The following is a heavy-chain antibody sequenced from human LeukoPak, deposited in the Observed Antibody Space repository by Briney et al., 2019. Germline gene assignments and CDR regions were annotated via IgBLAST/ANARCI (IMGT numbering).Heavy chain of an antibody. CDR3: TTSLRQYSILDY. V-gene: IGHV3-48*03. D-gene: IGHD4-11*01. J-gene: IGHJ4*02. CDR2: ISSSGRTT. Sequence: GGSLRLSCAASGFMFSDYEMNWVRQAPGKGLEWISFISSSGRTTYYADSVKGRFTISRDNAKNSLYLQMNSLKTEDTAMYYCTTSLRQYSILDYWGQGTLVTVSS. CDR1: GFMFSDYE.